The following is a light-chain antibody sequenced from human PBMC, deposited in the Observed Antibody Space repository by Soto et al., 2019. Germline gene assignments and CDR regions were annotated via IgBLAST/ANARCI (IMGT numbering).Light chain of an antibody. Sequence: QSVRSHPASVSWSPGHLITISCTGTSSDVGAYNYVSWYQQHPGKAPKLMILEVSNRPSGVSIRFSGSKSGNTASLTISGLRAEEEADYYCSSYTSSSYYVFGTGTKVTXL. CDR1: SSDVGAYNY. CDR3: SSYTSSSYYV. V-gene: IGLV2-14*01. J-gene: IGLJ1*01. CDR2: EVS.